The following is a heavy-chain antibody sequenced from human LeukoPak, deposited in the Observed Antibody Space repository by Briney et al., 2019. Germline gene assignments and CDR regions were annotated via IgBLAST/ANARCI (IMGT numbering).Heavy chain of an antibody. CDR3: AEDLLPEWIQLYACDY. CDR1: GFTFSSYA. Sequence: PGASLRLSCAASGFTFSSYAMSWVRQAPGKGLEWVSAISGSGGSTYYADSVKGRFTISRDNSKNTLYLQMNSLRAEDTAVYYCAEDLLPEWIQLYACDYWGQGTLVTVSS. D-gene: IGHD5-18*01. V-gene: IGHV3-23*01. CDR2: ISGSGGST. J-gene: IGHJ4*02.